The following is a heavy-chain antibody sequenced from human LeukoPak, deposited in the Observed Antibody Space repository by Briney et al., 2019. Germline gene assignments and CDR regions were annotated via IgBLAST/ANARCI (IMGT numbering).Heavy chain of an antibody. J-gene: IGHJ6*03. V-gene: IGHV1-69*06. Sequence: SVRVSCKASGGSFSSYAISWVRQAPGQGLEWMGRIIPIFGTANYAQRFQDRVTITADIVSSTAYMELTSLTSGDTAVYFCAKQGAARQDYYMDVWGNGTTVTVSS. CDR2: IIPIFGTA. CDR1: GGSFSSYA. D-gene: IGHD5-18*01. CDR3: AKQGAARQDYYMDV.